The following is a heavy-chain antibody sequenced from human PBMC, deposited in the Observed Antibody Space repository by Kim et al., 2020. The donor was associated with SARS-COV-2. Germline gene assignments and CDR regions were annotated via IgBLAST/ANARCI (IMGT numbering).Heavy chain of an antibody. CDR3: ARIRXXCSRXSCQAAYXXX. CDR2: IDWDDDK. V-gene: IGHV2-70*11. D-gene: IGHD2-2*01. J-gene: IGHJ4*02. Sequence: SGPTLVKPTQTLTLTCTFSGFSLSTSGMCVSWIRQPPGEALEWLARIDWDDDKYYSTSLKTRLTISKDTSKNQVVLTMTNMDPVDTATYYCARIRXXCSRXSCQAAYXXXWGQGTLVTVSS. CDR1: GFSLSTSGMC.